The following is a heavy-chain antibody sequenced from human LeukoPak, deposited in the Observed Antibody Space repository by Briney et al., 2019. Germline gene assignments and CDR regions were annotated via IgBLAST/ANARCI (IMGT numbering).Heavy chain of an antibody. Sequence: GGSLRLSCAASGFTFSSYAMSWVRQAPGKGLEWVSTISGSGGSTYYADSVKGRVTISRDNSKSTLYLQMNSLRAEDTAVYYCANGGLTAAGIFDYWGQGTLVTVSS. V-gene: IGHV3-23*01. CDR2: ISGSGGST. CDR1: GFTFSSYA. J-gene: IGHJ4*02. D-gene: IGHD6-13*01. CDR3: ANGGLTAAGIFDY.